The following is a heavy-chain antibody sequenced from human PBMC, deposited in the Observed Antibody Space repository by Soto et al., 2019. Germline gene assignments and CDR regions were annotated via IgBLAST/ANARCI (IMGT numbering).Heavy chain of an antibody. V-gene: IGHV4-30-2*01. CDR2: IYHSGST. CDR3: ARATTTKDFDY. CDR1: GGSISSGGYS. J-gene: IGHJ4*02. D-gene: IGHD1-26*01. Sequence: SETLSLTCAVSGGSISSGGYSWSWIRQPPGKGLEWIGYIYHSGSTYYNPSLKSRVTISVDRSKNQFSLKLSSVTAADTAVYYCARATTTKDFDYSGQGTLVTVSS.